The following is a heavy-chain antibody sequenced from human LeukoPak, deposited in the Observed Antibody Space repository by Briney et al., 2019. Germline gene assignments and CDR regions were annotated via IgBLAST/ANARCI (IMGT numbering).Heavy chain of an antibody. CDR3: ATPILTGYYVGY. D-gene: IGHD3-9*01. V-gene: IGHV3-30*02. CDR2: TWYHGNNK. Sequence: QPGGSLRLSCEASGFTFSGYGMHWVRQAPGKGLEWVSGTWYHGNNKYYADSVKGRFTISRDNSKNTLYLQMNSLRAEDTAVYYCATPILTGYYVGYWGQGTLVTVSS. CDR1: GFTFSGYG. J-gene: IGHJ4*02.